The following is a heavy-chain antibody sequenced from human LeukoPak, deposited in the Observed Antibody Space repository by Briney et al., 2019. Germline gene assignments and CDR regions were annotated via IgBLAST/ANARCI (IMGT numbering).Heavy chain of an antibody. CDR1: GFTFDDYA. V-gene: IGHV3-9*01. CDR2: VSWNSGYI. CDR3: AKGGPNFYFYMDV. Sequence: PGRSLRFSCAASGFTFDDYAMHWVRQAPGKGLEWVSGVSWNSGYIGYADSVKGRFTISRDNAKNSLYLQMSSLRAEDTALYYCAKGGPNFYFYMDVWGKGTTVTVSS. J-gene: IGHJ6*03.